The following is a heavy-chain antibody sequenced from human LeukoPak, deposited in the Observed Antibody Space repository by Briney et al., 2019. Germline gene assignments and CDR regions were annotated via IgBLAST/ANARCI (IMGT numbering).Heavy chain of an antibody. J-gene: IGHJ5*02. CDR2: INPNSGGT. CDR3: ARGSDSTHHNWFDP. V-gene: IGHV1-2*04. CDR1: GYTFTGYY. Sequence: ASVKVSCKASGYTFTGYYMHWVRQAPGQGLEWMGWINPNSGGTNYAQKFQGWVTMTRDTSISTAYMELSRLRSDDTAVYYCARGSDSTHHNWFDPWGQGTLVTVSS. D-gene: IGHD6-13*01.